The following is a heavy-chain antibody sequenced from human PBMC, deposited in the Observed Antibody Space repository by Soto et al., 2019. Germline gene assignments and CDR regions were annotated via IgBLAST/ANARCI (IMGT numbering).Heavy chain of an antibody. D-gene: IGHD3-3*01. J-gene: IGHJ4*02. V-gene: IGHV4-59*08. CDR1: GGSISGFD. CDR2: IYYSGST. Sequence: SLPHCVTCTVAGGSISGFDVSWIRKHKGKGLEWIGYIYYSGSTNYNPSLKSRVTISVDTSKNQFSLKLSSVTAADTAVYYCARHGAWEWLLPSFDYWGQGTLVTVSS. CDR3: ARHGAWEWLLPSFDY.